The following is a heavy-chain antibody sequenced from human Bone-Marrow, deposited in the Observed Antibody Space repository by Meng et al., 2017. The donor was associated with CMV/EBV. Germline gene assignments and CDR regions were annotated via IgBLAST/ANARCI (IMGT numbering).Heavy chain of an antibody. CDR3: ARDLPYYGSGSRPPLYY. J-gene: IGHJ4*01. V-gene: IGHV3-30-3*01. Sequence: GESLKISCAASGFTFSSYAMHWVRQAPGKGLEWVAVISYDGSNKYYADSVKGRFTISRDNSKNTLYLQMNSLRAEDTAVYYCARDLPYYGSGSRPPLYYWGHGALVTVSS. D-gene: IGHD3-10*01. CDR1: GFTFSSYA. CDR2: ISYDGSNK.